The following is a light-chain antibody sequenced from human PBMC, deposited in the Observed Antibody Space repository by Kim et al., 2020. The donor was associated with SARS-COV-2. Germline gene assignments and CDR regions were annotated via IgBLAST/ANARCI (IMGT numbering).Light chain of an antibody. J-gene: IGLJ2*01. CDR3: NSRDSNDNVV. CDR2: GKN. CDR1: SLRSYY. Sequence: AMGKAVRITCQGDSLRSYYATWYQKRPGQAPILVIYGKNNRPSGIPDRFSGSSSGNTASLTITGTQAGDEADYYCNSRDSNDNVVFGGGTQLTVL. V-gene: IGLV3-19*01.